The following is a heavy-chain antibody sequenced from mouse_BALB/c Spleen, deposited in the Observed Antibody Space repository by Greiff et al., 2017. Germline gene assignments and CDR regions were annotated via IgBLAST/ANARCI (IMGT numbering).Heavy chain of an antibody. D-gene: IGHD3-2*01. CDR1: GYTFTDYA. V-gene: IGHV1S137*01. CDR3: ARLGDSSGYVGAMDY. Sequence: QVQLQQSGAELVRPGVSVKISCKGSGYTFTDYAMHWVKQSHAKSLEWIGVISTYYGDASYNQKFKGKATMTVDKSSSTAYMELARLTSEDSAIYYCARLGDSSGYVGAMDYWGQGTSVTVSS. CDR2: ISTYYGDA. J-gene: IGHJ4*01.